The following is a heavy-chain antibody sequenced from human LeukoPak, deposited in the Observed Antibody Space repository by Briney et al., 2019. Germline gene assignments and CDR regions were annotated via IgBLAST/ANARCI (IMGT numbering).Heavy chain of an antibody. CDR1: GYTFTSYY. CDR3: AREIVGATTQVLSDYYYGMDV. CDR2: INPSGGST. V-gene: IGHV1-46*01. J-gene: IGHJ6*02. Sequence: GASVKVSCKASGYTFTSYYMHWMRQAPGQGLEWMGIINPSGGSTSYAQKFQGRVTMTRDTSTSTLYTELSSLRSEDTAVYYCAREIVGATTQVLSDYYYGMDVWSQGTTVTVSS. D-gene: IGHD1-26*01.